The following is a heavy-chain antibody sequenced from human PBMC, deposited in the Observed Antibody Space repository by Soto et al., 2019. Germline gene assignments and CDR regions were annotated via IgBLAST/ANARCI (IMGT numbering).Heavy chain of an antibody. CDR2: ISGSGGST. Sequence: GGSLRLSCAASGFTFSSYAMSWVRQAPGKGLEWVSAISGSGGSTYYADSVKGRFTISRDNSKNTLYLQMNSLRAEDTAVYYCAKVWFLVITNPLDYWGQGTLVTVSS. V-gene: IGHV3-23*01. CDR3: AKVWFLVITNPLDY. D-gene: IGHD3-22*01. CDR1: GFTFSSYA. J-gene: IGHJ4*02.